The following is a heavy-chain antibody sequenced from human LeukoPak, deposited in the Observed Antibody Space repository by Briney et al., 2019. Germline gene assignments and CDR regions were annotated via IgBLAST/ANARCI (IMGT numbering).Heavy chain of an antibody. Sequence: GGSLRLSCADSAFTVNNKYMSWVRQAPGQGLEWVSVIYSDGTTYYADSVQGRFTISTDNSRNALYLQMTSLRAEDTALYYCARGGAYDTHGVLDYWGQEALVTVSA. V-gene: IGHV3-53*01. J-gene: IGHJ4*02. D-gene: IGHD3-9*01. CDR2: IYSDGTT. CDR1: AFTVNNKY. CDR3: ARGGAYDTHGVLDY.